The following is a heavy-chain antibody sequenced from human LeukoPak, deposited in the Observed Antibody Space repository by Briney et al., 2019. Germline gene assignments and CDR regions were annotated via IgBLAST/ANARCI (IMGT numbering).Heavy chain of an antibody. V-gene: IGHV3-33*01. CDR2: IWYDGSNK. D-gene: IGHD5-12*01. Sequence: GRSLRLSCAASGFTFSSYGMHWVRQAPGKGLEWVAVIWYDGSNKYYADSVKGRFTISRDNSKNTLYLQMNSLRAEDTAVYYCARGSRVVATPRVNDAFDIWGQGTMVTVSA. CDR1: GFTFSSYG. CDR3: ARGSRVVATPRVNDAFDI. J-gene: IGHJ3*02.